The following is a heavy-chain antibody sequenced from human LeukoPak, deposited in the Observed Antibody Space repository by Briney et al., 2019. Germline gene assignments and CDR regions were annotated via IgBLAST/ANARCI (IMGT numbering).Heavy chain of an antibody. D-gene: IGHD1-26*01. CDR3: ARESGSYYRWFDP. CDR2: IYYSGST. CDR1: GGSVSSGSYY. J-gene: IGHJ5*02. Sequence: SETLSLTCTVSGGSVSSGSYYWSWIRQPPGKGLEWIGYIYYSGSTNYNPSLKSRVTISVDTSKNQFSLKMSSVTAADTAVYYCARESGSYYRWFDPWGQGTLVTVSS. V-gene: IGHV4-61*01.